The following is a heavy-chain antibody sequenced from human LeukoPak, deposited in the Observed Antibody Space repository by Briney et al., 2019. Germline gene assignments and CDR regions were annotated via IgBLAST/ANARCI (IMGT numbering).Heavy chain of an antibody. CDR1: GFAFSTYW. CDR2: ISSSSSYI. D-gene: IGHD3/OR15-3a*01. J-gene: IGHJ4*02. Sequence: PGGSLRLSCAASGFAFSTYWMNWVRQAPEKGLEWVSSISSSSSYIYYADSVKGRFTISRDNAKNSLYLQMNSLRAEDTAVYYCARDVLGRGVFDYWGQGTLVTVSS. CDR3: ARDVLGRGVFDY. V-gene: IGHV3-21*01.